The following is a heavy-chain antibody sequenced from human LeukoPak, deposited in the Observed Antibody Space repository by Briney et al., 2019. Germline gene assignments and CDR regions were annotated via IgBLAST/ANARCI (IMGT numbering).Heavy chain of an antibody. CDR1: GFTFSSYW. CDR3: ARVRRYSCSYGYTFDY. D-gene: IGHD5-18*01. V-gene: IGHV3-7*01. J-gene: IGHJ4*02. Sequence: PGGSLRLSCAASGFTFSSYWMSWVRQAPGKGLEWVANIKQDGSEKYYVDSVKGRFTISRDNAKNSLYLQMNSLRAEDTAVYYCARVRRYSCSYGYTFDYWGQGTLVTVSS. CDR2: IKQDGSEK.